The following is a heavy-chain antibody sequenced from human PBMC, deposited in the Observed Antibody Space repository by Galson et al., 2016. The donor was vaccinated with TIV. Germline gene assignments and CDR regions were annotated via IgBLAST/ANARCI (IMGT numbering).Heavy chain of an antibody. J-gene: IGHJ6*02. CDR2: ISYDGNYK. CDR1: GFAFRSSA. V-gene: IGHV3-30*04. CDR3: TRDEPSYNYVLDV. D-gene: IGHD1-14*01. Sequence: SLRLSCAASGFAFRSSAMYWIRQAPGKGLQCVAIISYDGNYKYYADSVKGRFTISRDNAKNTLYLQMSSLRAEDTALYYCTRDEPSYNYVLDVWGQGTTVTVSS.